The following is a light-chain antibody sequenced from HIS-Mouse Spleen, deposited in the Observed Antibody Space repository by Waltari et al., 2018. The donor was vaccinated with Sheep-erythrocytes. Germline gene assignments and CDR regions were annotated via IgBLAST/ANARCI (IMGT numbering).Light chain of an antibody. V-gene: IGLV2-11*01. J-gene: IGLJ1*01. CDR2: DVS. CDR1: SSHVGGSHY. CDR3: CSHAGSYNHV. Sequence: QSALTQPRSVSGSPGQSVTISCTGTSSHVGGSHYVPWYQQHPGKAPKLMIYDVSKRPSGVPDRFSGSKSGNTASLTISGLQAEDEADYYCCSHAGSYNHVFATGTKVTVL.